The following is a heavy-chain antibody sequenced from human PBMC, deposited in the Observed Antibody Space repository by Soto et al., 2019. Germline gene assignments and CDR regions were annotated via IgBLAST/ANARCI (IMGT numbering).Heavy chain of an antibody. CDR2: INAGNGNT. V-gene: IGHV1-3*01. Sequence: GGSVKGSCKASGYTFTSYSMHLVPQAPGQRLEWMGWINAGNGNTKYSQKFQGRVTITRDTSASTAYMELSSLRSEDTAVYYCARGVAPYYFDYWGQGTLVTVSS. D-gene: IGHD2-15*01. J-gene: IGHJ4*02. CDR1: GYTFTSYS. CDR3: ARGVAPYYFDY.